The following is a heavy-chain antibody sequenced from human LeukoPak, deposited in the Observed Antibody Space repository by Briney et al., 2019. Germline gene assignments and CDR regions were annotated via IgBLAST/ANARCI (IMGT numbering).Heavy chain of an antibody. D-gene: IGHD6-19*01. V-gene: IGHV4-38-2*02. Sequence: SETLSLTCTVSGYSISSTYYWGWIRQPPGKGLEWIGSIYHSGSTYYNPSFKSRVTISVDTSKKQFPLRLSSVTAADTAVYYCASTYSSGFASDYWGQGTLVTVSS. J-gene: IGHJ4*02. CDR3: ASTYSSGFASDY. CDR2: IYHSGST. CDR1: GYSISSTYY.